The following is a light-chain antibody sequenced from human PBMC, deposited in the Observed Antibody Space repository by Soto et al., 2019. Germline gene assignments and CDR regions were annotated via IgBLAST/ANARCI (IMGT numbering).Light chain of an antibody. CDR3: SSYAGSNSYV. CDR2: EVS. V-gene: IGLV2-8*01. J-gene: IGLJ1*01. Sequence: QSVLTQPPSASGSPGQSVTISCTGTSSDVGGYNYVSWYQQHPGKAPKLMIYEVSKRPSGVPDRFSGSKSGNTASLTVFGLQAEDEADYYCSSYAGSNSYVFGTGTKVTVL. CDR1: SSDVGGYNY.